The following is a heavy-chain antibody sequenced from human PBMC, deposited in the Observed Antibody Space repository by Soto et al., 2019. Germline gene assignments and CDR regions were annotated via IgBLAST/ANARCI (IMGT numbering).Heavy chain of an antibody. V-gene: IGHV1-3*04. Sequence: GHSVKVTCKPSGYTLTNNVIHWLLQAPGQTLDRMGLIHTAKGNTKYSQKFEARVTLTRDTGASTAYLELNSLRSDDTAVYYCARDPIWTYTWNYARLNYLDPWGQGTLVNGS. CDR3: ARDPIWTYTWNYARLNYLDP. CDR2: IHTAKGNT. D-gene: IGHD1-7*01. J-gene: IGHJ5*02. CDR1: GYTLTNNV.